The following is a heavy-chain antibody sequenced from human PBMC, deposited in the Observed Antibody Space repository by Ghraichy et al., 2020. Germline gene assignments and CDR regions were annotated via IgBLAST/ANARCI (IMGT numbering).Heavy chain of an antibody. J-gene: IGHJ4*02. CDR2: INSDGSYT. V-gene: IGHV3-74*01. CDR3: GRTVTN. D-gene: IGHD2-21*02. CDR1: GFTFSSYW. Sequence: GGSLRLSCAASGFTFSSYWMYWVRQAPGKGLVWVSRINSDGSYTDYADSVKGRFTISRDNAKNTLYLQMNSLRAEDSAVYYCGRTVTNWGQGTLVTVSS.